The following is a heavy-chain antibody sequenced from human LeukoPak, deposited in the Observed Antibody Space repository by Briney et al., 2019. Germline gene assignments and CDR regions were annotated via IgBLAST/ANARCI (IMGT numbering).Heavy chain of an antibody. J-gene: IGHJ4*02. CDR2: ISSSTSYI. V-gene: IGHV3-21*01. D-gene: IGHD3-10*01. Sequence: GGSLRLSCAASGFTFSTYSMNWVRQAPGKGLEWVSSISSSTSYIYYADSVKGRFTISRDNAKNSLYLQMNGLRAEDTAVYYCARGPTILLVDYWGQGTLVTVSS. CDR1: GFTFSTYS. CDR3: ARGPTILLVDY.